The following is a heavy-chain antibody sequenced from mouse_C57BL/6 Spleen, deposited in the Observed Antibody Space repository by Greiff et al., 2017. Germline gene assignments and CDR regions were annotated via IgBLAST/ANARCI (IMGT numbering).Heavy chain of an antibody. Sequence: VQLQQPGAELVKPGASLKLSCKASGYTFTSYWMHWVKQRPGRGLEWIGRIDPNSGGTKYNEKFKSKATLTVDKPSSHAYMELSSRTSEDSEVDFCARDYYGSSSYFDVWGTGITVTVSS. V-gene: IGHV1-72*01. D-gene: IGHD1-1*01. CDR2: IDPNSGGT. J-gene: IGHJ1*03. CDR1: GYTFTSYW. CDR3: ARDYYGSSSYFDV.